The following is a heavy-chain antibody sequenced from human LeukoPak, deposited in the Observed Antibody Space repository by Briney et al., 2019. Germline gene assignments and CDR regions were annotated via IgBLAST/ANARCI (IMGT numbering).Heavy chain of an antibody. V-gene: IGHV3-7*01. D-gene: IGHD1-7*01. J-gene: IGHJ4*02. Sequence: PGGSLRLSCAASGFTFSSYWMNWVRQAPGKGLEWVANINQDGSEKYYVDSVKGRFTISRDNAKNSLYLQMNSLRAEDTAVYYCAREKSITGTTWDYWGQGTLVTVSS. CDR3: AREKSITGTTWDY. CDR1: GFTFSSYW. CDR2: INQDGSEK.